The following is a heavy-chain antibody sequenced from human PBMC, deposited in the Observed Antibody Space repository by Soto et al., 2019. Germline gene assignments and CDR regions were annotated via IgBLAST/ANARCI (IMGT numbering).Heavy chain of an antibody. CDR2: TNPGDSES. CDR1: GYSFSNYW. Sequence: PGESLTIACNASGYSFSNYWIGWVRQMPGKGLEWMAITNPGDSESSYSPSFQGQVTISADKSISTAYLQWNSLKASDTAMYYCARPSNNHGAHWGQGTLFTVSS. J-gene: IGHJ4*02. D-gene: IGHD1-20*01. CDR3: ARPSNNHGAH. V-gene: IGHV5-51*01.